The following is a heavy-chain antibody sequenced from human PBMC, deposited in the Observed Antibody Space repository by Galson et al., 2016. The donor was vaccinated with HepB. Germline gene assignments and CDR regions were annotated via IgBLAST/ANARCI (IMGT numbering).Heavy chain of an antibody. CDR2: INGRGRNT. J-gene: IGHJ1*01. V-gene: IGHV3-23*01. CDR3: TNDTGSDFYSRCLDT. CDR1: GFTFRNYA. D-gene: IGHD3-10*01. Sequence: SLRLSCAASGFTFRNYAMSWVRQAPGKGLEWVSHINGRGRNTYYADSVKGRFTISRDNSKNTLYLQMNSLRVEDTAVYYCTNDTGSDFYSRCLDTWGRCT.